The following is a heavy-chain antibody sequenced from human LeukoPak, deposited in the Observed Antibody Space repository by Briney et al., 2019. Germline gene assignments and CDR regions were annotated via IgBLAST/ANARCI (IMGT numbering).Heavy chain of an antibody. CDR1: GGAFSSYA. CDR2: TIPIFGTA. J-gene: IGHJ4*02. CDR3: ASDTAGYCSGGSCYPYY. Sequence: SVKVSCKASGGAFSSYAIRWVREAPGQGLEWMVGTIPIFGTANYAQKFQGRVTITTDESTSTAYMELSSLRSEDTAVYYCASDTAGYCSGGSCYPYYWGQGTLVTVSS. V-gene: IGHV1-69*05. D-gene: IGHD2-15*01.